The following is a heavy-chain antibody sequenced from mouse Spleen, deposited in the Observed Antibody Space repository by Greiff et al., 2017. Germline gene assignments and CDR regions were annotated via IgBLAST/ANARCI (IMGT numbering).Heavy chain of an antibody. CDR1: GFTFSDYY. J-gene: IGHJ1*01. D-gene: IGHD2-5*01. Sequence: DVKLVESEGGLVQPGSSMKLSCTASGFTFSDYYMAWVRQVPEKGLEWVANINYDGSSTYYLDSLKSRFIISRDNAKNILYLQMSSLKSEDTATYYCARVRSNYWYFDVWGAGTTVTVSS. CDR2: INYDGSST. V-gene: IGHV5-16*01. CDR3: ARVRSNYWYFDV.